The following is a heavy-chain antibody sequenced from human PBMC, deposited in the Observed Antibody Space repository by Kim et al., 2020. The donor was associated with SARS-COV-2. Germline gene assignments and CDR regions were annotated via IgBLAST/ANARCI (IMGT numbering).Heavy chain of an antibody. D-gene: IGHD3-3*01. V-gene: IGHV1-18*01. J-gene: IGHJ6*02. CDR2: ISAYNGNT. CDR1: GYTLTTYG. CDR3: ARPYDFWSGSYSNYYYGMDV. Sequence: ASVKVSCKASGYTLTTYGINWVRQAPGQGLEWMGWISAYNGNTNYAQKLQGRVTMTTDTSTNTAYMELRSLRSDDTAVYYCARPYDFWSGSYSNYYYGMDVWGQGTTVTVSS.